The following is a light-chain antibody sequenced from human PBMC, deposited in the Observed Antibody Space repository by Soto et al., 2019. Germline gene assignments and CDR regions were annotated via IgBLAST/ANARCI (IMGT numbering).Light chain of an antibody. V-gene: IGKV1-9*01. CDR3: QRRDNYPLS. Sequence: DIQLTQSPSFLSAAVGDRVTITCRASQGIKSHLAWYQQKPGKAPKLLIYAASTLQSGVPSRFSGGGSGTEFPLTISSLQPDDFANYCCQRRDNYPLSFGGGTKVEIK. J-gene: IGKJ4*01. CDR1: QGIKSH. CDR2: AAS.